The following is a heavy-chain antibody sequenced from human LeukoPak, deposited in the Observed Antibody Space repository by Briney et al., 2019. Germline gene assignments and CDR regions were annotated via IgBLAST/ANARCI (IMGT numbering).Heavy chain of an antibody. CDR3: ARDRRAAYLDY. CDR2: IWYDGSNK. V-gene: IGHV3-33*01. CDR1: GFTFRSHG. Sequence: GSLRLSCAASGFTFRSHGMHWVRQAPGKGLEWVAVIWYDGSNKYYADSVKGRFTISGDNSKNTLYLQMNSLRAEDTAVYYCARDRRAAYLDYWGQGTLVTVSS. D-gene: IGHD6-13*01. J-gene: IGHJ4*02.